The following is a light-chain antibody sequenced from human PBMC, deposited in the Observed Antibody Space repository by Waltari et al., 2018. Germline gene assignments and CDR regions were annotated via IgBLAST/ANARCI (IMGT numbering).Light chain of an antibody. CDR2: AAS. Sequence: EIVMTQSPATLSWSPGERATLSCRASQRISSNLAWYQQKPGQAPRLLIYAASTRATGIPARFSGSGSGTEFTLTISSLQPEDFAMYYCQQYNNWPFAFGQGTKLEVK. V-gene: IGKV3-15*01. J-gene: IGKJ2*01. CDR1: QRISSN. CDR3: QQYNNWPFA.